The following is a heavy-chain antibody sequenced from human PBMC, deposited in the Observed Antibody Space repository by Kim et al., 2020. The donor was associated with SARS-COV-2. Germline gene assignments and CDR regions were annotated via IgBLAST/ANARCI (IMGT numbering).Heavy chain of an antibody. J-gene: IGHJ6*02. D-gene: IGHD2-2*01. CDR3: AREGDIVVVPAAIGGWDYYYGMDV. V-gene: IGHV3-48*02. Sequence: GGSLRLSCAASGFTFSSYSMNWVRQAPGKGLEWVSYISSSSSTIYYADSVKGRFTISRDNAKNSLYLQMNSLRDEDTAVYYCAREGDIVVVPAAIGGWDYYYGMDVWGQGTTVTVSS. CDR2: ISSSSSTI. CDR1: GFTFSSYS.